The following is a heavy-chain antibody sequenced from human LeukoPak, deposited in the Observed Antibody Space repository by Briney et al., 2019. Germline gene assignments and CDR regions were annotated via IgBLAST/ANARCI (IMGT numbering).Heavy chain of an antibody. CDR2: IYYSGST. V-gene: IGHV4-39*07. CDR1: GGSISSSSYY. J-gene: IGHJ4*02. D-gene: IGHD2-15*01. Sequence: KASETLSLTCAVSGGSISSSSYYWGWIRQPPGKGLEWIGSIYYSGSTYYNPSLKSRVTISVDTSKNQFSLKLSSVTAADTAVYYCAPLPIVVVVATTPNYWGQGTLVTVSS. CDR3: APLPIVVVVATTPNY.